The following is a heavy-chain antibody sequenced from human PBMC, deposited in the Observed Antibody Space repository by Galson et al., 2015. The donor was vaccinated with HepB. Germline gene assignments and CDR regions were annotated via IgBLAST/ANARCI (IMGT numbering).Heavy chain of an antibody. Sequence: SLRLSCAASGFSVSSVYMSWVRQAPGRGLEWVSMIYSGDTTYYADSVKGRFTISRVYSKNTLYLQMNSLRAEDTAVYYCARGYSNYWFSGLGYWGQGTLVTVSS. CDR2: IYSGDTT. CDR1: GFSVSSVY. V-gene: IGHV3-53*01. D-gene: IGHD1-26*01. CDR3: ARGYSNYWFSGLGY. J-gene: IGHJ4*02.